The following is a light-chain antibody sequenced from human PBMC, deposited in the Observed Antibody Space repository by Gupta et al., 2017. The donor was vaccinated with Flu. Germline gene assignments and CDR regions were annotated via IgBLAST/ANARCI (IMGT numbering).Light chain of an antibody. CDR3: QQDNTYSRT. CDR2: KAS. V-gene: IGKV1-5*03. J-gene: IGKJ1*01. Sequence: DIQMTQSPSTLSASVGDRVTITCRASQSINTWVAWYQQKPGKAPNLLIYKASSLQSGVPPRFSGSGSGTEFTLTISSLQADDFATYYCQQDNTYSRTFGQGTKVEIK. CDR1: QSINTW.